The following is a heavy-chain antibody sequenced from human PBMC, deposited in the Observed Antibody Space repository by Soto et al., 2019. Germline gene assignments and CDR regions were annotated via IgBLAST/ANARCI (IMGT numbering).Heavy chain of an antibody. CDR3: SGGGVDIVATIYSYYYMAV. J-gene: IGHJ6*03. V-gene: IGHV4-59*08. D-gene: IGHD5-12*01. CDR2: IYSSGST. CDR1: GGSISTYY. Sequence: SETLSLTCTVSGGSISTYYLSWIRQPPGKGLEWIGFIYSSGSTNYNPSLKSRVTISVDTSKNQFSLKLSSVTAADTAVYYCSGGGVDIVATIYSYYYMAVWGKGTTVTVSS.